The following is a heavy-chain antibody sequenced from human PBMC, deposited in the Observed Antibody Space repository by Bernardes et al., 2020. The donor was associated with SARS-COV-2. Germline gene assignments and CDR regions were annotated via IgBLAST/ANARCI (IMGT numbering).Heavy chain of an antibody. J-gene: IGHJ4*02. CDR2: FDPEDGEA. CDR3: ATLGTHMVPLY. D-gene: IGHD3-10*01. V-gene: IGHV1-24*01. CDR1: GYNVIELS. Sequence: ASVKVSCKVYGYNVIELSMHWVRQAPGKGLEWVGGFDPEDGEAIYAQMFQGRVTMTEDTSTDTAYMELSSLRSEDTAVYYCATLGTHMVPLYWGQGTLVTVSS.